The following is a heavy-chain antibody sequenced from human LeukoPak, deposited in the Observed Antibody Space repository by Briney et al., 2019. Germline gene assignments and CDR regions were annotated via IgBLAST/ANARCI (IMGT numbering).Heavy chain of an antibody. CDR2: INHSGST. Sequence: PSETLSLTCAVYGGSFSGYYWSWIRQPPGKGLEWIGEINHSGSTNYNPSLKSRVTISVDTSKNQFSLKLSSVTAEDTAVYYCARDIAAAGSYYYYYYGMDVWGQGTTVTVSS. D-gene: IGHD6-13*01. V-gene: IGHV4-34*01. CDR1: GGSFSGYY. CDR3: ARDIAAAGSYYYYYYGMDV. J-gene: IGHJ6*02.